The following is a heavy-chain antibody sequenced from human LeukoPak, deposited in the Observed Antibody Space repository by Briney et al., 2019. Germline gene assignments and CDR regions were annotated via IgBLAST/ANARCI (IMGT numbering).Heavy chain of an antibody. CDR2: IIPILGIA. Sequence: ASVKVSCKASGGTFSSYAISWVRQAPGQGLEWMGRIIPILGIANYAQKFQGRVMITADKSTGTAYMELSSLRSEDTAVYYCARGEILTGSAENYGEDVVGQWTTGT. CDR3: ARGEILTGSAENYGEDV. D-gene: IGHD3-9*01. J-gene: IGHJ6*02. V-gene: IGHV1-69*04. CDR1: GGTFSSYA.